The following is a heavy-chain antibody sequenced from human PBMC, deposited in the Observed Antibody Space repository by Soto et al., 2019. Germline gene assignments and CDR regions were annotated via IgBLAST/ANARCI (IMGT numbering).Heavy chain of an antibody. CDR2: IYWNDDE. CDR1: WFSLNTSGEG. V-gene: IGHV2-5*01. CDR3: ARIESRGDFDY. D-gene: IGHD3-10*01. Sequence: QTVRQACRSPWFSLNTSGEGVGWIRQPPGKALEWLSLIYWNDDERYSPSQKSRLTITKDTSENQVVLRMTNMDPLDTATYFCARIESRGDFDYWGQGTLVTVSS. J-gene: IGHJ4*02.